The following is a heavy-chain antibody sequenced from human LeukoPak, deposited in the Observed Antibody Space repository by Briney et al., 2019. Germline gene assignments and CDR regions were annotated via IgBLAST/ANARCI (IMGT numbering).Heavy chain of an antibody. D-gene: IGHD3-10*01. V-gene: IGHV3-7*01. CDR3: VADQTGRHPYFFDY. CDR2: IKEDGSEI. CDR1: GFNFSTYW. Sequence: PGGSLRLSCAASGFNFSTYWMTWVRQVPGKGLEWVANIKEDGSEIYYVDAVKGRFSISRDNAKTSLYLQMNSLSVADTAVYYCVADQTGRHPYFFDYWGQGTLVTVSS. J-gene: IGHJ4*02.